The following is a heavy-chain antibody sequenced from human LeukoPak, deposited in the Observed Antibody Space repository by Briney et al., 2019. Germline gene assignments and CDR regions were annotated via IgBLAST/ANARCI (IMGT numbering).Heavy chain of an antibody. J-gene: IGHJ6*02. D-gene: IGHD3-16*01. Sequence: PGGSLRLSCAAAGFRFSNYWMTWVRQAPEKGLEWLARIKTDGSETYYGDSVKGRFTISRGNAKSSLYLQMNSLRVEDTAVYHCVRFGPDHDMGLWGQGTTVTVS. CDR3: VRFGPDHDMGL. CDR1: GFRFSNYW. CDR2: IKTDGSET. V-gene: IGHV3-7*01.